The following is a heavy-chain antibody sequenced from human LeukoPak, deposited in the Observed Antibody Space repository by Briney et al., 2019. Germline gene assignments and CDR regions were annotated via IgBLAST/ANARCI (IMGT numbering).Heavy chain of an antibody. CDR1: GFTFSNYA. V-gene: IGHV3-23*01. Sequence: PGGSPRLSCAASGFTFSNYAMSWVRQAPGKGLEWVSAISGSGGSTYYADSVKGRFTVSRDFSKNTLYLQMNSLRAEDTAVYYCARGGWGFDYGDYDYWGQGTLVTISS. CDR2: ISGSGGST. CDR3: ARGGWGFDYGDYDY. D-gene: IGHD4-17*01. J-gene: IGHJ4*02.